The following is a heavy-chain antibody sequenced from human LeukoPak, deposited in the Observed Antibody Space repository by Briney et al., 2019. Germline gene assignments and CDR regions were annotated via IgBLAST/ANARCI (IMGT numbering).Heavy chain of an antibody. V-gene: IGHV4-4*07. CDR3: ARDRTGIAAAGTVWRYYYYYMDV. Sequence: SETLSLTCIVSGGSISSYYWSWIRQPAGKGLEWIGRIYTSGSTNYNPSLKSRITMSVDTSKNQFSLKLSSVTAADTAIYYCARDRTGIAAAGTVWRYYYYYMDVWGKGTTVTISS. D-gene: IGHD6-13*01. CDR2: IYTSGST. J-gene: IGHJ6*03. CDR1: GGSISSYY.